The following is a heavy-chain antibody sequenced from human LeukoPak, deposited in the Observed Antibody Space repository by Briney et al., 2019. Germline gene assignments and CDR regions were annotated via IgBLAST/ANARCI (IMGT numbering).Heavy chain of an antibody. Sequence: ASVTVSCKVSGYTLTELSMHWVRQAPGKGLEGMGGFDPEDGETIYAQKFQGRVTMTEDTSTDTAYMELSSLRSEDTAVYYCATTKPSDIVVVPAAIPKSIEASDIWGQGTMVTVSS. J-gene: IGHJ3*02. CDR1: GYTLTELS. V-gene: IGHV1-24*01. D-gene: IGHD2-2*02. CDR2: FDPEDGET. CDR3: ATTKPSDIVVVPAAIPKSIEASDI.